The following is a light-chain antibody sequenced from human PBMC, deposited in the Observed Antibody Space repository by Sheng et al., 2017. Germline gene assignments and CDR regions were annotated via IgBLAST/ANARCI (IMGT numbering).Light chain of an antibody. J-gene: IGKJ3*01. CDR3: QQRTGWQVT. V-gene: IGKV3D-11*02. CDR1: QSVIRY. CDR2: DVS. Sequence: EIVLTQSPATLSLSPGERATLSCRASQSVIRYLAWFQQKPGQAPRLLMYDVSRRATGIPARFSGSGSGADFTLTISNVESDDIAVYYCQQRTGWQVTFGPGTKVEIK.